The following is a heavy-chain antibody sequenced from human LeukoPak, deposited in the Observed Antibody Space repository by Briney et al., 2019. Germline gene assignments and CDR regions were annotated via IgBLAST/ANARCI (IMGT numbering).Heavy chain of an antibody. CDR2: ISSSSSTI. Sequence: GGSLRLSCAASGFTFSSYSMNWVRQAPGKGLEWVSYISSSSSTIYYADSVKGRFTISRDNAKNSLYLQMNSLRAEDTAVYYCARGHRMDIDYWGQGTLVTVSS. CDR3: ARGHRMDIDY. D-gene: IGHD5-12*01. CDR1: GFTFSSYS. J-gene: IGHJ4*02. V-gene: IGHV3-48*01.